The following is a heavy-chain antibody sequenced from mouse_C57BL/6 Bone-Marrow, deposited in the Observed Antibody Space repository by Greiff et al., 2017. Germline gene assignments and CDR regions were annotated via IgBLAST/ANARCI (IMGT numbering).Heavy chain of an antibody. CDR3: TRANWDAYYYAMDY. D-gene: IGHD4-1*01. V-gene: IGHV5-9-1*02. CDR1: GFTFSSYA. Sequence: EVQLVESGEGLVKPGGSLKLSCAASGFTFSSYAMSWVRQTPEKRLEWVAYISSGGDYIYYADTVKGRFTISRDNARNTLYLQMSSLKSEDTAMYYCTRANWDAYYYAMDYWGQGTSVTGSS. CDR2: ISSGGDYI. J-gene: IGHJ4*01.